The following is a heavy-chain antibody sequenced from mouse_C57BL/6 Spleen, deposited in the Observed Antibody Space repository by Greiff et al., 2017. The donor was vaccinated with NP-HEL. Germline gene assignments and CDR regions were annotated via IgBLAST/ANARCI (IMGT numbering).Heavy chain of an antibody. Sequence: EVQLQQSGPELVKPGASVKISCKASGYTFTDYYMHWVKQSHGKSLEWIGDINPNNGGTSYNQKFKGKATLTVDKSSSTAYMELRSLTSEDSAVYYCARNYDYDDYAMDYWGQGTSVTVSS. V-gene: IGHV1-26*01. CDR1: GYTFTDYY. J-gene: IGHJ4*01. CDR2: INPNNGGT. D-gene: IGHD2-4*01. CDR3: ARNYDYDDYAMDY.